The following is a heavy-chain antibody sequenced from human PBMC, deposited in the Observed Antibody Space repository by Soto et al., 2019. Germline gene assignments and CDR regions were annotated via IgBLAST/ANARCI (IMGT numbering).Heavy chain of an antibody. Sequence: EVQLLESGGGLVQPGGSLRLSCAASGFTFSSYAMSWVRQASGKGLEWVSAISGSGGSTYYADSVKGRFTISIDNSKNTLDPQMNSLTAEDTAVYYCANDPGGITMFRGVFDYWGQGTLVTVSS. D-gene: IGHD3-10*01. J-gene: IGHJ4*02. V-gene: IGHV3-23*01. CDR1: GFTFSSYA. CDR2: ISGSGGST. CDR3: ANDPGGITMFRGVFDY.